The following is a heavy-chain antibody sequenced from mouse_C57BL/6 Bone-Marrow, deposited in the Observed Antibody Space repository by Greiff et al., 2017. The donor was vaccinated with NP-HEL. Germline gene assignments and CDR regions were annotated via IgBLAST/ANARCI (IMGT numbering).Heavy chain of an antibody. V-gene: IGHV5-6*01. J-gene: IGHJ2*01. D-gene: IGHD4-1*01. Sequence: EVQVVESGGDLVKPGGSLKLSCAASGFTFSSYGMSWVRQTPDKRLEWVATISSGGSYTYYPDRVTGRLTISRDNAKNTLYLQMSSLKAEETAMYYCASLTGTHFDYWGQGTTLTVSS. CDR3: ASLTGTHFDY. CDR2: ISSGGSYT. CDR1: GFTFSSYG.